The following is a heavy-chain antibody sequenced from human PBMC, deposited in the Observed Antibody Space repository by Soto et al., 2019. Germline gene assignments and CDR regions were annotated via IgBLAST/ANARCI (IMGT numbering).Heavy chain of an antibody. CDR1: GFTFDDYA. V-gene: IGHV3-9*01. CDR2: ISWNSGSI. J-gene: IGHJ6*02. CDR3: AKSVGATDAYYYYGLDV. D-gene: IGHD1-26*01. Sequence: EVQLVESGGGLVQPGRSLRLSCAASGFTFDDYAMHWVRQAPGKGLEWVSGISWNSGSIGYADSVKGRFTISRDNAKNSLYVQMNSLRAEDTALYYCAKSVGATDAYYYYGLDVWGQGTTVTVSS.